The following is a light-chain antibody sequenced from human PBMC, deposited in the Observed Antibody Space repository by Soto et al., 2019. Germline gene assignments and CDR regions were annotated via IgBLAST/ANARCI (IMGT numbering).Light chain of an antibody. CDR2: DAS. CDR3: QQSNG. CDR1: QNINTW. J-gene: IGKJ2*01. V-gene: IGKV1-5*01. Sequence: DIQMTQSPSILSASVGDRVTITCRATQNINTWLAWYQQKPGKAPKMLIYDASRFQNGVPSRFSVSGSGTQFTLTISSLQPDDFATYYCQQSNGFGPGTKLDVK.